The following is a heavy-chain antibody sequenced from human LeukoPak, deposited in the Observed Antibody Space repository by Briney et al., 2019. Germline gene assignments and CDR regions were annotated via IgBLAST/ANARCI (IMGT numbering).Heavy chain of an antibody. CDR3: ARVGTGTYDS. D-gene: IGHD1/OR15-1a*01. Sequence: SETLSLTCTVSNGSITTYYWGWIRQPPGKGLEWIGYIYYTGSTSFNPSLESRVTISVDTSKNQLSLKLRSVTAADTAVYYCARVGTGTYDSWGQGTLVTVSS. J-gene: IGHJ4*02. CDR1: NGSITTYY. V-gene: IGHV4-59*01. CDR2: IYYTGST.